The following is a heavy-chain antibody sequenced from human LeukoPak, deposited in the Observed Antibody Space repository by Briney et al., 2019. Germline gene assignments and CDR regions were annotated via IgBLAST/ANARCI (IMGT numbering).Heavy chain of an antibody. CDR2: IYYSGST. CDR1: GGSISSGGYY. J-gene: IGHJ5*02. D-gene: IGHD2-2*01. Sequence: PSETLSLTCTVSGGSISSGGYYWSWIRQHPGKGLEWIGYIYYSGSTYYNPSLKSRVTTSVDTSKNQFSLKLSSVTAADTAVYYCATIQGYCSSTSCPGAFDPWGQGTLVTVSS. V-gene: IGHV4-31*03. CDR3: ATIQGYCSSTSCPGAFDP.